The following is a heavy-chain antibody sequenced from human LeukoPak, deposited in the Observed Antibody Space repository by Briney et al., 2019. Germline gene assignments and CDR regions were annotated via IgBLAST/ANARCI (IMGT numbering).Heavy chain of an antibody. D-gene: IGHD4-23*01. CDR1: GYSFANYW. J-gene: IGHJ4*02. V-gene: IGHV5-51*01. Sequence: GESLKISCKGSGYSFANYWIGWLRQMPGKGLEWMGIIYPGDSDTRYSPSFQGQVTISGDKSISTAYLQWSSLKASDTAIYYCARLDDYGGKGFDYWGQGTLVTVSS. CDR3: ARLDDYGGKGFDY. CDR2: IYPGDSDT.